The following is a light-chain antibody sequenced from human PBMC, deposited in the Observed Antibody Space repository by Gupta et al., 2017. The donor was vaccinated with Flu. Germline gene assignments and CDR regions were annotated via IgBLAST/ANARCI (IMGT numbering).Light chain of an antibody. J-gene: IGKJ1*01. CDR3: QRTYNALRWT. CDR2: STS. Sequence: DIQLTQSPPALSASEGDRGTITCRERQGFRSHFHWCRQKPGTIPHLMIYSTSNFHGGVPSRFSGGGCGTDFHITISSLQPEAVAFYHGQRTYNALRWTFGRVTKVEIK. V-gene: IGKV1-27*01. CDR1: QGFRSH.